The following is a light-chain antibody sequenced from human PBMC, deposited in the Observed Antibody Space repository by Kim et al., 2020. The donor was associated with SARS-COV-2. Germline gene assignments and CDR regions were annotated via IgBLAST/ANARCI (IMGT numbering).Light chain of an antibody. CDR3: QQYGSSPLT. V-gene: IGKV3-20*01. J-gene: IGKJ4*01. Sequence: EIVLTQSPGTLSLSPGERATLSCRVSQSVSSSYLAWYQQKPGQAPRLLIYGASSRATGIPDRFSGSGSRTDFTLTISRLEPEDFAVYYCQQYGSSPLTFGGGTKVEI. CDR2: GAS. CDR1: QSVSSSY.